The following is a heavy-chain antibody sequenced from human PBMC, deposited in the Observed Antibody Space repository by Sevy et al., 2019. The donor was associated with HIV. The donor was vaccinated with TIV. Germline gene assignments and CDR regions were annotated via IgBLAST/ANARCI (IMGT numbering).Heavy chain of an antibody. J-gene: IGHJ5*02. CDR1: GYTLTELS. D-gene: IGHD3-3*01. CDR2: FDPEDGET. V-gene: IGHV1-24*01. CDR3: ATRQGGGLFRSSGCWFDP. Sequence: ASVMVSCKVSGYTLTELSMHWVRQAPGKGLEWMGGFDPEDGETIYAQKFQGRVTMTEDTSTDTAYMELSSLRSEDTAVYYCATRQGGGLFRSSGCWFDPWGQGTLVTVSS.